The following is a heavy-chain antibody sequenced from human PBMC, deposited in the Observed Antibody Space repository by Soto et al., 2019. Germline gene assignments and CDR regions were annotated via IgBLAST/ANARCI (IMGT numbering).Heavy chain of an antibody. CDR2: IGIGSRTN. V-gene: IGHV3-48*01. J-gene: IGHJ3*01. CDR1: EFTFRNYC. Sequence: RGSLRLSFAAPEFTFRNYCLNCVRQAPGKGLAWVSHIGIGSRTNYYADSVTGRFTISRDNAKNSLYLQMNSLRAEDTAVYYCARDQWYYNDMRGRPLNAGGVWGQGTMVTVSS. CDR3: ARDQWYYNDMRGRPLNAGGV. D-gene: IGHD3-22*01.